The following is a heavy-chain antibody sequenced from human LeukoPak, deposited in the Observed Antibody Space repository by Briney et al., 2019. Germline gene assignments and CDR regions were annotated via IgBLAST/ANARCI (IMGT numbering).Heavy chain of an antibody. CDR3: ARDIAAAGILNWFDP. Sequence: SETLSLTCTVSGYSISSGYYWGWIRQPPGKGLEWIGSIYHSGSTYYNPFLKSRVTISVDTSKNQFSLKLSSVTAADTAVYYCARDIAAAGILNWFDPWGQGTLVTVSS. V-gene: IGHV4-38-2*02. CDR2: IYHSGST. D-gene: IGHD6-13*01. J-gene: IGHJ5*02. CDR1: GYSISSGYY.